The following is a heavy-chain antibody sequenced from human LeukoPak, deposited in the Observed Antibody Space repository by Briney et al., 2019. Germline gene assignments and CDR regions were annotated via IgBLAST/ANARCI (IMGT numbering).Heavy chain of an antibody. V-gene: IGHV4-31*03. D-gene: IGHD3-22*01. CDR3: ARHGSGDSDTSGYPY. CDR1: GGSFSSGGYY. CDR2: IYYSGST. J-gene: IGHJ4*02. Sequence: SQTLSLTCTVSGGSFSSGGYYWSWIRQHPGKGLEWIGYIYYSGSTYYNPSLKSRVTISVDTSKNQFSLKLSSVTAADTAVYYCARHGSGDSDTSGYPYWGQGTLVTVSS.